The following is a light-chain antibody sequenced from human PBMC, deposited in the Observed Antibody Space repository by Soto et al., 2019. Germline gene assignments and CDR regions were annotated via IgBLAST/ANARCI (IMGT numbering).Light chain of an antibody. CDR3: SSFTPSYLYV. J-gene: IGLJ1*01. Sequence: QSALTQPASVSGSPGPSITISFTGSGSDIGAYNYVYWYQQHPGKDPKLLIHGVTRRPSGVSSRFSASKSAYTASLTSSGLHAEDAATYVCSSFTPSYLYVFGPGTKLTVL. CDR1: GSDIGAYNY. CDR2: GVT. V-gene: IGLV2-14*01.